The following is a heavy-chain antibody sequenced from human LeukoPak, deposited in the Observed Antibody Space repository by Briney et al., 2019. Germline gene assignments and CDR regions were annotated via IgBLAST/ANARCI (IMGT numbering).Heavy chain of an antibody. D-gene: IGHD6-13*01. V-gene: IGHV1-2*02. J-gene: IGHJ5*02. CDR1: GYTFTAYY. CDR2: INPNRGGT. Sequence: ASVTVSCKASGYTFTAYYMHWARQAPGQGLEWMGWINPNRGGTNYAQKFQGRVTMTRETSISTAYMELTRLAFDDTAVYYCAKNGNTGYTSSWYWFDPWGQGTLVTVSS. CDR3: AKNGNTGYTSSWYWFDP.